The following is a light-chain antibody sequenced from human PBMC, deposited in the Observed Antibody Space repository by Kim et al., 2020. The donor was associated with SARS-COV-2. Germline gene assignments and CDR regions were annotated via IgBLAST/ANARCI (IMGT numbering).Light chain of an antibody. J-gene: IGKJ4*01. CDR3: QQQYSAPVT. Sequence: ATSNCKSSLSLLESSERRNYLAWYQQKPGQTPKLLIYGASTRESGVPDRFSGSGSGTDFTLTISSLQAEDVAVYYCQQQYSAPVTFGGGTKVDIK. CDR1: LSLLESSERRNY. V-gene: IGKV4-1*01. CDR2: GAS.